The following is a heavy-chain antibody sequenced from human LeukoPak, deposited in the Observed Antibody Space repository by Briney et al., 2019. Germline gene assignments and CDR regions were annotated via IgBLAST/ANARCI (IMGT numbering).Heavy chain of an antibody. CDR1: GFTFSSYV. D-gene: IGHD5-24*01. CDR2: ISHDGII. V-gene: IGHV3-74*01. J-gene: IGHJ4*02. CDR3: ARDWVYKIDY. Sequence: GGSLRLSCETAGFTFSSYVMHWVRRTPGKGLVWVSRISHDGIISYADSVKGRFTISRDNAKNTLILQMNSLRVEDTAVYYCARDWVYKIDYWGRGTLVTVSA.